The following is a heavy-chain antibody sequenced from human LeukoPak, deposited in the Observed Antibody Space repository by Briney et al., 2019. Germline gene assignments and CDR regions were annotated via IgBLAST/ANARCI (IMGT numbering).Heavy chain of an antibody. D-gene: IGHD4-23*01. Sequence: GSSVKVSCKASGGTFSSYAINWVRQAPGQGLEWMGGIIPIFGTGNYAQKFQGRVTITAVESMSTAYMQLSSLRSEDTAVYYCARGWLAETTVVTPYNYWGQGTLVTVSS. CDR3: ARGWLAETTVVTPYNY. CDR1: GGTFSSYA. V-gene: IGHV1-69*01. CDR2: IIPIFGTG. J-gene: IGHJ4*02.